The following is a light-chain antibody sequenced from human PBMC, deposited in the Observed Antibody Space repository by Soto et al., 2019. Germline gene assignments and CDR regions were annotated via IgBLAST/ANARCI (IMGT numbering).Light chain of an antibody. Sequence: IQMTQSPSSLSASVGDRVTITCRASQNINSYLNWYQHKPGKAPKLLIHAASSLQGGVPSRFSASGFGTDFALSISNLQPEDSATYYCQQSYRTPPYTFGQGTKVDIK. CDR2: AAS. J-gene: IGKJ2*01. CDR1: QNINSY. CDR3: QQSYRTPPYT. V-gene: IGKV1-39*01.